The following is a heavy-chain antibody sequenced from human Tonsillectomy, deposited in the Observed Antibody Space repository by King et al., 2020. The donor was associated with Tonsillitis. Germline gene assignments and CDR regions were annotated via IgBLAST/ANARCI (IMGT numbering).Heavy chain of an antibody. J-gene: IGHJ4*02. Sequence: VQLVESGAEVKKPGESLKISCKGSGYSFTSYWIGWVRQTPGKGLEWMGVIFPGDSDTSYSPSFQVQVTISADKSISIAYLQWSSLKASDTAMYYCARRLYSSGSHFDFWGQGTLVTVSS. CDR2: IFPGDSDT. V-gene: IGHV5-51*01. CDR3: ARRLYSSGSHFDF. D-gene: IGHD5-18*01. CDR1: GYSFTSYW.